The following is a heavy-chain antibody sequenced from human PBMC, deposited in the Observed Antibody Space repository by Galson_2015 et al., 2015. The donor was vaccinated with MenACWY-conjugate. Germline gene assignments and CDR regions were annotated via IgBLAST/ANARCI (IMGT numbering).Heavy chain of an antibody. Sequence: SLRLSCAASGFTVSSSYMSWVRQAPGKGLEWVSVFYSGGGTYYADSVKGRFTISRDNSKNTLYLQMNSLRAEDTAVYYCARDSGYGMDVWGQGTTVTVSS. CDR1: GFTVSSSY. CDR3: ARDSGYGMDV. CDR2: FYSGGGT. J-gene: IGHJ6*02. V-gene: IGHV3-53*01. D-gene: IGHD6-25*01.